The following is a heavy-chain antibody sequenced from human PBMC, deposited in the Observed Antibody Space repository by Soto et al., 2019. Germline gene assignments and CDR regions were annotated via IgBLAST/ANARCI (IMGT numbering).Heavy chain of an antibody. J-gene: IGHJ4*02. D-gene: IGHD3-22*01. Sequence: QVQLVQSGAEVKKPGPSVKVSCKASGGTFSSYPISWVRQAPGQGLEWMGRVIPLLGIANYAQKCQGRVPITADKSPSTAYMELSSLRSEDTAVYYCASRYDSSDYWGQGTLVTVSS. CDR3: ASRYDSSDY. CDR1: GGTFSSYP. CDR2: VIPLLGIA. V-gene: IGHV1-69*02.